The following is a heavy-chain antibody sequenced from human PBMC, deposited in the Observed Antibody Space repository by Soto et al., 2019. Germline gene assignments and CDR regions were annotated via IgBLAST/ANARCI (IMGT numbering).Heavy chain of an antibody. CDR1: GFTFSAVY. V-gene: IGHV3-11*05. D-gene: IGHD6-19*01. CDR3: ASDRGAVTGQCFDY. J-gene: IGHJ4*02. Sequence: QVQLEESGGGLVKPGGSLRLSCAASGFTFSAVYMSWIRQAPNKGLEYISYISSSGTSANYADSVKGRFTISRDNAKNSLYLQMNSLRAEDTAVYYCASDRGAVTGQCFDYWGQGALVTVSS. CDR2: ISSSGTSA.